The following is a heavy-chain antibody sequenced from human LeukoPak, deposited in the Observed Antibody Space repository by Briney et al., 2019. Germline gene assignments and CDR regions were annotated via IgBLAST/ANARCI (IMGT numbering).Heavy chain of an antibody. J-gene: IGHJ5*02. D-gene: IGHD5-18*01. CDR1: GGSFSGYY. Sequence: PSETLSLTCAVYGGSFSGYYWSWIRQPPGKGLEWIGEINHSGSTNYNPSLKSPVTISVDTSKNQFSLKLSSVTAADTAVYYCARDTAMANWFDPWGQGTLVTVSS. CDR3: ARDTAMANWFDP. V-gene: IGHV4-34*01. CDR2: INHSGST.